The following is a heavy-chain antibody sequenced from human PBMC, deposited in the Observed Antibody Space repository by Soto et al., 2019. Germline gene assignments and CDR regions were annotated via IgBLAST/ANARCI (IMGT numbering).Heavy chain of an antibody. V-gene: IGHV4-39*01. CDR3: ARRIVATETFDY. CDR2: MFYSGNT. CDR1: GGSISSKNYY. Sequence: SETLSLTCTVSGGSISSKNYYWGWIRQTPRKDLEWVGSMFYSGNTYSNPSLKSRVHISVDTSKNQFSLTVTSVTAADTAVYYCARRIVATETFDYWGQGTLVTVSS. J-gene: IGHJ4*02. D-gene: IGHD5-12*01.